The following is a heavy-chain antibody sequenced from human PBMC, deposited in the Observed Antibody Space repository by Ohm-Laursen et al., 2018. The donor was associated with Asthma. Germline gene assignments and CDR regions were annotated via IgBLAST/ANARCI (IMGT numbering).Heavy chain of an antibody. Sequence: ESLKISCKASGFSFSSFWIIWVRQMPGEGLELVGLIYPGTSETRYSPSFQGQVTISADRSISTAYLQWSSLKASDTAMYYCARHTNGYNPFECWGQGTLVTVSA. CDR3: ARHTNGYNPFEC. D-gene: IGHD5-24*01. J-gene: IGHJ4*02. V-gene: IGHV5-51*01. CDR1: GFSFSSFW. CDR2: IYPGTSET.